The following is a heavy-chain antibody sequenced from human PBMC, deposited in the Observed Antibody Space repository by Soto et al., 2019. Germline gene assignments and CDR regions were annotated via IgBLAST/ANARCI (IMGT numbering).Heavy chain of an antibody. CDR1: GGTFSNYA. J-gene: IGHJ6*02. CDR3: AREYGYGMDV. CDR2: IIPIFGTS. D-gene: IGHD2-8*01. Sequence: SVKVSCKVSGGTFSNYAFSWVRQAPGQGLEWMGGIIPIFGTSNYAQKFQGRVTITADESSSTGYMELSSLRSDDTAVYYCAREYGYGMDVWGQGTTVTVSS. V-gene: IGHV1-69*13.